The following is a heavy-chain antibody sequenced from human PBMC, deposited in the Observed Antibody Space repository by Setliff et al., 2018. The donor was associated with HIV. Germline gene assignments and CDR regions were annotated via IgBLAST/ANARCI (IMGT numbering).Heavy chain of an antibody. V-gene: IGHV4-39*01. CDR3: ASLTTDRFLEWLFVY. D-gene: IGHD3-3*01. Sequence: SETLSLTCTVSGGSISSSSYYWGWIRQPPGKGLEWIGSIYYSGSTYYNPSLKTRVTISVDTSKNQLSLKLSSVTAADTAVYYCASLTTDRFLEWLFVYWGQGTLVTVSS. CDR2: IYYSGST. CDR1: GGSISSSSYY. J-gene: IGHJ4*02.